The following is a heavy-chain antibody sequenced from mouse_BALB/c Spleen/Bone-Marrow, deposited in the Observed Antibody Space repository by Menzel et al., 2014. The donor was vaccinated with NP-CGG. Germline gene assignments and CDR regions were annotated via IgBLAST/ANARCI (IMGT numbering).Heavy chain of an antibody. V-gene: IGHV5-6*02. D-gene: IGHD2-3*01. J-gene: IGHJ4*01. Sequence: DVKLQESGGDLVKPGGSLKLSCAASGFTFSSYGMSWVRQTPDKRLEWVATINNGSSYTFYPDSVKGRFTISRDNAKNGLYLQMSSLKSEDTAMYYCARRRDGPYAMDYWGQGTSVSVSS. CDR1: GFTFSSYG. CDR2: INNGSSYT. CDR3: ARRRDGPYAMDY.